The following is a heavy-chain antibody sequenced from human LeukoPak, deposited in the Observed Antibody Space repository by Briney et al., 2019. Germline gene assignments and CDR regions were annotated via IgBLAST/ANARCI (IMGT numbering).Heavy chain of an antibody. Sequence: GGSLRLSCAASGFTFSSYSMSWVRQAPGKGLEWVSSISSSSSYIYYADSVKGRFTISRDNAKNSLYLQMNSLRAEDTAVYYCARSYDYGDQKPNYWGQGTLVTVSS. V-gene: IGHV3-21*01. D-gene: IGHD4-17*01. CDR1: GFTFSSYS. CDR2: ISSSSSYI. CDR3: ARSYDYGDQKPNY. J-gene: IGHJ4*02.